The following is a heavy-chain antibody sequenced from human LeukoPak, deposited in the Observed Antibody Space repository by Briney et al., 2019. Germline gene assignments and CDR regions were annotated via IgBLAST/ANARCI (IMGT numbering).Heavy chain of an antibody. D-gene: IGHD2-2*01. CDR3: ARDRCSSTSCSSSDY. CDR2: INPNSGGT. Sequence: ASVKVSCKASGYTFTGYYMHWVRQAPGQGLEWMGWINPNSGGTNYAQKFQGRVTMTRDTSISIAYMELSRLRSDDTAVYYCARDRCSSTSCSSSDYWGQGTLVTVSS. J-gene: IGHJ4*02. V-gene: IGHV1-2*02. CDR1: GYTFTGYY.